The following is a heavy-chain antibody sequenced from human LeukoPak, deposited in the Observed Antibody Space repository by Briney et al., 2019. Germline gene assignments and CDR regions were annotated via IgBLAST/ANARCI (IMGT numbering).Heavy chain of an antibody. CDR2: ISANNGNT. D-gene: IGHD3-10*01. Sequence: ASVRLSCKASGYTFTSYGISWVRQAPGQGLEWMGWISANNGNTNYAQKPQGRVTMTTDTSTSTAYMELRSLRSDDTAVYYCARFTYYYGSGDYWGQGTLVTVSS. V-gene: IGHV1-18*01. CDR1: GYTFTSYG. CDR3: ARFTYYYGSGDY. J-gene: IGHJ4*02.